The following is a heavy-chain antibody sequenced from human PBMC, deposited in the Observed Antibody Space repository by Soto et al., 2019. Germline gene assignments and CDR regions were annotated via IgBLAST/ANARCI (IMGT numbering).Heavy chain of an antibody. J-gene: IGHJ4*02. D-gene: IGHD5-18*01. V-gene: IGHV4-4*07. CDR1: GGSISSYY. Sequence: KASETLSLTCTVSGGSISSYYWSWIRQPAGKGLEWIGRIYTSGSTNYNPSLKSRVTMSVDTSKNQFSLKLSSVTAADTAVYYCARDQRRGYSYGYFDYWGQGTLVTVSS. CDR2: IYTSGST. CDR3: ARDQRRGYSYGYFDY.